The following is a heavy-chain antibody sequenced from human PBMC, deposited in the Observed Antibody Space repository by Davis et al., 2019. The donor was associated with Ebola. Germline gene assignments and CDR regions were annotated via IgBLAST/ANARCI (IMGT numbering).Heavy chain of an antibody. CDR1: GYSFTSYW. CDR2: IRSKANSYAT. D-gene: IGHD4-11*01. CDR3: TTTTTASDY. J-gene: IGHJ4*02. Sequence: GESLKISCKGSGYSFTSYWIGWVRQMPGKGLEWVGRIRSKANSYATAYAASVKGRFTISRDDSKNTAYLQMNSLKTEDTAVYYCTTTTTASDYWGQGTLVTVSS. V-gene: IGHV3-73*01.